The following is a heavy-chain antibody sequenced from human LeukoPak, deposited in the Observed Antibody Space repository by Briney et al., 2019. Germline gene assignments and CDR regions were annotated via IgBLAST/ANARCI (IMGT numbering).Heavy chain of an antibody. CDR2: IIPIFGIA. V-gene: IGHV1-69*04. Sequence: SVKVSCKASGGTFSSYAISWVRQAPGQGLEWMGRIIPIFGIANYAQKFQGRVAITADKSTSTAYMELSSLRSEDTAVYYCASGSCSTSCYHLDWFDPWGQGTLVTVSS. CDR3: ASGSCSTSCYHLDWFDP. CDR1: GGTFSSYA. J-gene: IGHJ5*02. D-gene: IGHD2-2*01.